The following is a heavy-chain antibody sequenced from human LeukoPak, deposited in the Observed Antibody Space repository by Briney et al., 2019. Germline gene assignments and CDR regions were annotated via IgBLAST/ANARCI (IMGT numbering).Heavy chain of an antibody. D-gene: IGHD3-3*01. J-gene: IGHJ4*02. V-gene: IGHV3-74*01. CDR3: ARVKSAHFDY. Sequence: PGGSLRLSCAASGFTFSSYWMHWVRQAPGEGLVWVSRINSDGSSTSYADSVKGRFTISRDNAKNTLYLQMNSLRAEDTAVYYCARVKSAHFDYWGQGTLVTVSS. CDR1: GFTFSSYW. CDR2: INSDGSST.